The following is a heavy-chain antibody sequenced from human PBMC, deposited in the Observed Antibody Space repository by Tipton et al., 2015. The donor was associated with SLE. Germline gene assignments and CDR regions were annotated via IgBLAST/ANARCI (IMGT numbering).Heavy chain of an antibody. Sequence: SLRLSCAASGFTFSSYWMSWVRQAPGKGLGWVANIKQDGSEKYYVDSVKGRFTFSRDNTRNTLFLHMSSLRDDDTAIYYCARPANYGDADWHFDLWGRGTRVTVSS. CDR1: GFTFSSYW. J-gene: IGHJ2*01. CDR3: ARPANYGDADWHFDL. D-gene: IGHD4-17*01. V-gene: IGHV3-7*01. CDR2: IKQDGSEK.